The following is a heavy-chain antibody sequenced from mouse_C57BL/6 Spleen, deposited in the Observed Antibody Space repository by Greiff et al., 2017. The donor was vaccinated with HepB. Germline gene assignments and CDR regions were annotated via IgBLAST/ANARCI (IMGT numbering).Heavy chain of an antibody. Sequence: EVKLEESGGGLVQPGGSLSLSCAASGFTFTDYYMSWVRQPPGKALEWLGFIRNKANGYTTEYSASVKGRFTISRDNSQSILYLQMNALRAEDSATYYCARWGYGSSYWGQGTTLTVSS. D-gene: IGHD1-1*01. CDR1: GFTFTDYY. CDR2: IRNKANGYTT. J-gene: IGHJ2*01. CDR3: ARWGYGSSY. V-gene: IGHV7-3*01.